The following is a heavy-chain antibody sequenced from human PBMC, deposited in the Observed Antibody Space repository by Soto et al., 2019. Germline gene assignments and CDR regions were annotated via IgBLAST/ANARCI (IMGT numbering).Heavy chain of an antibody. D-gene: IGHD3-10*01. V-gene: IGHV3-15*07. CDR1: GFTVSNAW. CDR2: IKSKTDGGTT. CDR3: TTDLSSEPELLWSYFDY. J-gene: IGHJ4*02. Sequence: PWGSLRLSCAASGFTVSNAWMNWVRQAPGKGLEWVGRIKSKTDGGTTDYAAPVKGRFTISRDDSKNTLYLQMNSLKTEDTAVYYCTTDLSSEPELLWSYFDYWGQGTLVTVSS.